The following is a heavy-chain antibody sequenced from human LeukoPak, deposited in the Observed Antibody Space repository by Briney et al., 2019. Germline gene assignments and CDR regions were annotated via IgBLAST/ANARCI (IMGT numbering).Heavy chain of an antibody. J-gene: IGHJ4*02. CDR1: GGSVSSGSYY. CDR3: ARDNGDYVLDY. D-gene: IGHD4-17*01. V-gene: IGHV4-61*01. CDR2: IYYSGST. Sequence: NPSETLSLTCTVSGGSVSSGSYYWSWIRQPRGKGLEWIGYIYYSGSTNYNPSLKSRVTISVDTSKNQFSLKLSSVTAADTAVYYCARDNGDYVLDYWGQGTLVTVSS.